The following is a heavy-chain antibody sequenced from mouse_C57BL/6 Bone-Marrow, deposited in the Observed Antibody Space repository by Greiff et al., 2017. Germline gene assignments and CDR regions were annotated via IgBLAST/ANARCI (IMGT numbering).Heavy chain of an antibody. CDR3: ARKLDSSGYGFAY. D-gene: IGHD3-2*02. Sequence: VQLQQSGAELVKPGASVKISCKASGYAFSSYWMNWVKQRPGKGLEWIGQIYPGDGDTNYNGKFKGKATLTADKSSSTAYMQLSSLTSEDSAVYFCARKLDSSGYGFAYWGQGTLVTVSA. V-gene: IGHV1-80*01. CDR1: GYAFSSYW. CDR2: IYPGDGDT. J-gene: IGHJ3*01.